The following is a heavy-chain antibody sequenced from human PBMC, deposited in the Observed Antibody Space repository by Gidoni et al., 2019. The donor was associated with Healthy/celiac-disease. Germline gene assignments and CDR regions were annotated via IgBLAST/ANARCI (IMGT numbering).Heavy chain of an antibody. CDR1: GYSFTSYW. V-gene: IGHV5-51*01. CDR3: ARQYCSSTSCYNRADY. Sequence: EVQLVQSGAEVKKPGESLKISCKGSGYSFTSYWIGWVRQMPGKGLEWMGIIYPGDSDTRYSPSFQGQVTISADKSISTAYLQWSSLKASDTAMYYCARQYCSSTSCYNRADYWGQGTLVTVSS. D-gene: IGHD2-2*02. J-gene: IGHJ4*02. CDR2: IYPGDSDT.